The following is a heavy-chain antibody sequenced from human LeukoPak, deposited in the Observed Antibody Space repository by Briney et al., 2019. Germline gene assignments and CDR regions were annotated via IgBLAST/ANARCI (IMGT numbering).Heavy chain of an antibody. V-gene: IGHV3-48*03. CDR2: ISSSGSTI. CDR3: ARDRYYYDSSGYSYFDY. CDR1: GFTFSSYE. D-gene: IGHD3-22*01. Sequence: PGGSLRLSCAASGFTFSSYEMNWVRQAPGEGLGWVSYISSSGSTIYYADSVKGRFTISRDNAKNSLYLQMNSLRGEDTAVYYCARDRYYYDSSGYSYFDYWGQGTLVTVSS. J-gene: IGHJ4*02.